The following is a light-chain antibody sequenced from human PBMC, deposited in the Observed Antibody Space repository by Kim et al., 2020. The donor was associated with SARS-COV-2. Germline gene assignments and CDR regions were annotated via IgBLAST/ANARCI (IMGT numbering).Light chain of an antibody. CDR1: QSVSSY. V-gene: IGKV3-11*01. CDR2: DAS. Sequence: SLSPGERATLSCRASQSVSSYLAWYQQKPGQAPRLLIYDASNRATGIPARFSGSGSGTDFTLTISSLEPEDFAAYYCQQRSNWPTFGQGTRLEIK. CDR3: QQRSNWPT. J-gene: IGKJ5*01.